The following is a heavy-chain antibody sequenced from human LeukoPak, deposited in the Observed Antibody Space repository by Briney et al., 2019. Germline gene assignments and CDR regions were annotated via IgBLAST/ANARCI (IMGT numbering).Heavy chain of an antibody. Sequence: ASVKVSCKASGYTFTSYYMHWVRQAPGQGLEWMGIINPSGGSTSYAQKFQGRVTMTRDTSTSTVYMELSSLRSEDTAVYYCARVASYCGGDCYPTFDYWGQGTLVTVSS. CDR1: GYTFTSYY. D-gene: IGHD2-21*02. V-gene: IGHV1-46*01. CDR2: INPSGGST. CDR3: ARVASYCGGDCYPTFDY. J-gene: IGHJ4*02.